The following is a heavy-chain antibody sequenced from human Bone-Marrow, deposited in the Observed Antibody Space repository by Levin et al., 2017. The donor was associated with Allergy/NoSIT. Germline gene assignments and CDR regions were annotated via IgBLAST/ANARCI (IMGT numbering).Heavy chain of an antibody. Sequence: PGGSLRLSCAASGFTFSNYWMHWVRQAPGKGLVWVSRSNNDGTSTTYVDSVKGRFTISRDNAKNTLYLQMSSLRAEDTAMYYCVRESRSSGVAFDSWGQGTLVTVSS. CDR3: VRESRSSGVAFDS. J-gene: IGHJ4*02. CDR1: GFTFSNYW. V-gene: IGHV3-74*01. D-gene: IGHD6-6*01. CDR2: SNNDGTST.